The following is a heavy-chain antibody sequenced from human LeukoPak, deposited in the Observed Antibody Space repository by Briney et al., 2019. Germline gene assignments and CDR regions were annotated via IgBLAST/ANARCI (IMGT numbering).Heavy chain of an antibody. D-gene: IGHD2-2*02. CDR3: AISDIVVVPAAIPRYNWFDP. Sequence: SVKVSCKASGGTFSSYAISWVRQAPGQGLEWMGGIIPIFGTANYAQKFQGRVTITADESTSTAYMELSSLRSEDTAVYYCAISDIVVVPAAIPRYNWFDPWGQGTLVTVSS. CDR1: GGTFSSYA. CDR2: IIPIFGTA. J-gene: IGHJ5*02. V-gene: IGHV1-69*13.